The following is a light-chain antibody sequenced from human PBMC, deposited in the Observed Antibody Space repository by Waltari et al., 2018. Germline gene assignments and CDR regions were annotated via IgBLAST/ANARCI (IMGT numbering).Light chain of an antibody. Sequence: QSALTQPASVSGSPGQSIPISCSAISSDVGGYNYVSWYQQHPGKAPKLIIFEVSYRPSGVSNRFSGSKSGNTASLTISGLQAEDEADYYCSSYTTTSTLILFGGGTKLTVL. CDR1: SSDVGGYNY. CDR3: SSYTTTSTLIL. J-gene: IGLJ2*01. CDR2: EVS. V-gene: IGLV2-14*01.